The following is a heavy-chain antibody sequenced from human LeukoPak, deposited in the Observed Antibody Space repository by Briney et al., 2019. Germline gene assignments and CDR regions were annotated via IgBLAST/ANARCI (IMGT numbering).Heavy chain of an antibody. Sequence: GGTLRLSCAASRFIFDNYGMTWVRQAPGKGLEWVSGISDDGYSTYYADSVKGRFTISRDNSKNTLYLHMSSLRVEDTAVFYCARVAPPLDDYIRGSFPYYFDYWGQGTPVTVSS. CDR1: RFIFDNYG. CDR2: ISDDGYST. CDR3: ARVAPPLDDYIRGSFPYYFDY. J-gene: IGHJ4*02. V-gene: IGHV3-23*01. D-gene: IGHD3-16*01.